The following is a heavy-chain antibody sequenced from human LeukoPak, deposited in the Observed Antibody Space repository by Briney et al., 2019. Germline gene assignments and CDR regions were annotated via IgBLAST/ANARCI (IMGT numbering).Heavy chain of an antibody. Sequence: GGSLRLSCAVSGFTFSDYCMTWVRQTPGKGLEWVANIRQDGRDEAYVNSVKGRFTISRDNAKSLLFLQMNSLRAEDTAVYYCASSDYFGSGRGGFSPSDYWGQGTLVTVSS. J-gene: IGHJ4*02. CDR3: ASSDYFGSGRGGFSPSDY. CDR1: GFTFSDYC. V-gene: IGHV3-7*01. D-gene: IGHD3-10*01. CDR2: IRQDGRDE.